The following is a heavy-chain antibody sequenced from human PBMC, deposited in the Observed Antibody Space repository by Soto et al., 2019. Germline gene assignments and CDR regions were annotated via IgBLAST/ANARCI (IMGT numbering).Heavy chain of an antibody. D-gene: IGHD3-10*01. CDR3: ARGSWGVSDY. J-gene: IGHJ4*02. CDR1: GGSISSYY. Sequence: KLSETLSLTCTVSGGSISSYYWSWIRQPPGKGLEWIGYIYYSGSTNYNPSLKSRVTISVDTSKNQFSLKLSSVTAADTAVYYCARGSWGVSDYWGQGTLVTVSS. CDR2: IYYSGST. V-gene: IGHV4-59*01.